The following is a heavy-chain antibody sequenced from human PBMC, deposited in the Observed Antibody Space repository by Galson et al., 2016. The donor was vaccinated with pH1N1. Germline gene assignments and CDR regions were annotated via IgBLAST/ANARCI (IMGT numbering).Heavy chain of an antibody. Sequence: SVKVSCKASGYTFTDYYIHWVRQAPGQGLEWMGWINPKSGGTKYAEKFQGRVAMTSDTSTGTAYMELRSLTSDDTAVYFCARAPGSGWYLGEYFQHWGQGTLLTVSS. CDR2: INPKSGGT. J-gene: IGHJ1*01. CDR3: ARAPGSGWYLGEYFQH. CDR1: GYTFTDYY. D-gene: IGHD6-19*01. V-gene: IGHV1-2*02.